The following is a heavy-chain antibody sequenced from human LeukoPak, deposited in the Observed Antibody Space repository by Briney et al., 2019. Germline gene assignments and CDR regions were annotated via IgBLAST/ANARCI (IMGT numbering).Heavy chain of an antibody. J-gene: IGHJ4*02. Sequence: GGSVRLSCAASGFTFSSYSLNWVRPAPGKGLEGVSSISSSSSYIYYADSLKGRFTIARDNAKHSLYLQMNSLRAEDTAVYYCARDQGGQLAPLDYWGQGTLVTVSS. CDR1: GFTFSSYS. CDR2: ISSSSSYI. CDR3: ARDQGGQLAPLDY. D-gene: IGHD6-6*01. V-gene: IGHV3-21*01.